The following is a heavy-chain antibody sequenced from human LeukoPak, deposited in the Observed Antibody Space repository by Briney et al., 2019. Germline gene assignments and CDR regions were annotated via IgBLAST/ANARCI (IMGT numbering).Heavy chain of an antibody. CDR3: ARAKGYSSTRAPNWYFDL. D-gene: IGHD6-13*01. J-gene: IGHJ2*01. CDR2: IDHSGST. V-gene: IGHV4-34*01. Sequence: SETLSLTCAVYGGSFSGYYWSWIRQPPGKGLEWIGEIDHSGSTNYNPSLKSRVTISVDTSKNQFSLKLSSVTAADTAVYYCARAKGYSSTRAPNWYFDLWGRGTLVTVSS. CDR1: GGSFSGYY.